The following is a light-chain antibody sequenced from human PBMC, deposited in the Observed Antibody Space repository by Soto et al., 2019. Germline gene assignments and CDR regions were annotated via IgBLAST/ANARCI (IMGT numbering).Light chain of an antibody. CDR1: SSDVGGYNY. CDR2: DVS. J-gene: IGLJ1*01. Sequence: QSVLTQPASVSGSPGQSITISCTGTSSDVGGYNYVSWYLQHPGKAPKLMIYDVSNRPSGVSNRFSGSKSGNTASLTISGLQAEDEADYYCSSYTSSSPFVFGTGTKLTVL. V-gene: IGLV2-14*01. CDR3: SSYTSSSPFV.